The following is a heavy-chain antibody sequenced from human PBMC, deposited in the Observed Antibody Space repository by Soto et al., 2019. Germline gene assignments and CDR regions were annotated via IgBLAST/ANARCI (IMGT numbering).Heavy chain of an antibody. Sequence: GPSLKISCKASGYSFTSYWIGWERQMPGKGLEWMGIIYPGDSDTRYSPSFQGQVTISADKSISTAYLQWSSLKASDTAMYYCARRSITMVRGVAMPYYGMDVWGQGTTVTVSS. CDR2: IYPGDSDT. CDR1: GYSFTSYW. J-gene: IGHJ6*02. CDR3: ARRSITMVRGVAMPYYGMDV. V-gene: IGHV5-51*01. D-gene: IGHD3-10*01.